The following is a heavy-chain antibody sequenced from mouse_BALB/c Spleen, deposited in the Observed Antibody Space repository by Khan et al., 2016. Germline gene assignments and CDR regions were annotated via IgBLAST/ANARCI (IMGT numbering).Heavy chain of an antibody. CDR3: ARADYYGYAMEY. Sequence: QVQLQQSGTERGEEEQSLSITCTVSGFSLTSYGVHWVRQPPGKGLEWLGVIWAGGSTNYNSALMSRLSISKDNSKSQVFLKMNSLQTDDTAMYYCARADYYGYAMEYWGQGTSVAVSS. J-gene: IGHJ4*01. D-gene: IGHD1-1*01. CDR2: IWAGGST. CDR1: GFSLTSYG. V-gene: IGHV2-9*02.